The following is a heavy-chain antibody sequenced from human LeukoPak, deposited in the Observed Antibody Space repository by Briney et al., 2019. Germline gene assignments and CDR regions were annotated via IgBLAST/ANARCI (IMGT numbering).Heavy chain of an antibody. V-gene: IGHV3-30*04. D-gene: IGHD1-14*01. CDR2: VFYDGSNK. Sequence: PGGSLRLSCAASGFTFTSYALHWVRQAPGKGLEWVAVVFYDGSNKYYADSVKGRFTVSRDNSRNTLHLQMNGLRPEDTAVYYGARDFTGTTSSIFDYWGPGTPVIVSS. CDR3: ARDFTGTTSSIFDY. J-gene: IGHJ4*02. CDR1: GFTFTSYA.